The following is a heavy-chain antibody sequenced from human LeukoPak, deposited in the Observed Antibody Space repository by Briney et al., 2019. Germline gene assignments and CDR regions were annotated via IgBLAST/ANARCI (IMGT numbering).Heavy chain of an antibody. J-gene: IGHJ4*02. D-gene: IGHD2-2*01. CDR3: AREYCSSTSCQNYYFDY. CDR2: IYYSGST. Sequence: SETLSLTCAVYGGSFSGYYWSWIRQPPGKGLEWIGYIYYSGSTNYNPSLKSRVTISVDTSKNQFSLKLSSVTAADTAVYYCAREYCSSTSCQNYYFDYWGQGTLVTVSS. V-gene: IGHV4-59*01. CDR1: GGSFSGYY.